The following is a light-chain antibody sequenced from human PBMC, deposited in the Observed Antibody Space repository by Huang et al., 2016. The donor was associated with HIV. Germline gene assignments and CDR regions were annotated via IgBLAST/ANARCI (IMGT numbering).Light chain of an antibody. CDR2: GAT. Sequence: EIVMTQSPATLSVSPGERATLSCRAGQSVSSNLAWYQQKPGQAPRLLIYGATTRATGIPARFSGSGSGTECTLTISSLQSEDFAVYYCQQYNNWPRTFGQGTKVDIK. J-gene: IGKJ1*01. CDR1: QSVSSN. CDR3: QQYNNWPRT. V-gene: IGKV3-15*01.